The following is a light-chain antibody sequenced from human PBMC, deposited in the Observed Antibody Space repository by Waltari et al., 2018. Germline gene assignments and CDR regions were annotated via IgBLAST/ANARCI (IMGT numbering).Light chain of an antibody. CDR1: SGHSSNV. V-gene: IGLV4-69*01. CDR2: VNSDGSH. Sequence: QLVLTQSPSASASLGASVKLTCTLSSGHSSNVVAWHQQRPEKGPRYLMKVNSDGSHSKGDESPDRFSGSSSGAERYLTISNRQSEDEADYYCQTGGHGTWVFGGGTKLTVL. CDR3: QTGGHGTWV. J-gene: IGLJ3*02.